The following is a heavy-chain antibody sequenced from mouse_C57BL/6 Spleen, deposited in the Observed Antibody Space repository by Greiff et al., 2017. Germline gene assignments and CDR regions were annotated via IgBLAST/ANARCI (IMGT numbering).Heavy chain of an antibody. V-gene: IGHV5-17*01. CDR2: ISSGSSTI. D-gene: IGHD2-3*01. CDR1: GFTFSDYG. J-gene: IGHJ4*01. CDR3: ARGLLQAMDY. Sequence: EVQGVESGGGLVKPGGSLKLSCAASGFTFSDYGLHWVRQAPEKGLEWVAYISSGSSTIYDADTVKGRFTISRDNAKNTLFLQMTSLRSEDTAMYYCARGLLQAMDYWGQGTSVTVSS.